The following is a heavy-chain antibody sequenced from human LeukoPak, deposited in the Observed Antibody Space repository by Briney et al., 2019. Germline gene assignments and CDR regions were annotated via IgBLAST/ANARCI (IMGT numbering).Heavy chain of an antibody. D-gene: IGHD3-10*01. CDR3: ARDHANRGVPYNWFDP. Sequence: ASVKVSCKASGYTFTSYYMHWVRQAPGQGLEWMGIINPSGGSTSYAQKFQGRVTMTRDTSTSTVYMELSSLRSEDTAVYYCARDHANRGVPYNWFDPWGQGTLVTVSS. V-gene: IGHV1-46*01. J-gene: IGHJ5*02. CDR2: INPSGGST. CDR1: GYTFTSYY.